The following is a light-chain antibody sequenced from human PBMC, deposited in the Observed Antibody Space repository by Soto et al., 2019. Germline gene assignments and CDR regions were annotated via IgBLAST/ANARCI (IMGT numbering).Light chain of an antibody. J-gene: IGKJ5*01. CDR1: QGINNY. Sequence: DIPLTQSPSFLSASVGDRVTISCRASQGINNYLAWYQQKPGKGPKFLIYAASTLQSGVPSRFSGSGSGTEFTLTISSLQPEDFATYYCQQLHSYPITFGQGTRLEIK. CDR2: AAS. V-gene: IGKV1-9*01. CDR3: QQLHSYPIT.